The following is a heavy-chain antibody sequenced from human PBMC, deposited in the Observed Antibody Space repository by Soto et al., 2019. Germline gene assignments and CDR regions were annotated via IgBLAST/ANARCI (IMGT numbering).Heavy chain of an antibody. D-gene: IGHD4-17*01. J-gene: IGHJ6*03. V-gene: IGHV1-18*01. CDR3: ARVPQASKLDYYGDSRYYMDV. Sequence: ASVKVSCKASGYTFTSYGISWVRQAPGQGLEWMGWISAYNGNTNYAQKLQGRVTMTTDTSTSTAYMELRSLRSDDTAVYYCARVPQASKLDYYGDSRYYMDVWGKGTTVTVSS. CDR1: GYTFTSYG. CDR2: ISAYNGNT.